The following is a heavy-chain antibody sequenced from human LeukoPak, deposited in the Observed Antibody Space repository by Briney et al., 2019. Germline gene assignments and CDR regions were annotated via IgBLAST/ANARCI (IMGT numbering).Heavy chain of an antibody. J-gene: IGHJ4*02. Sequence: GGSLRLSCAASGFTVSSNYMSWVRQAPGKGLEWVSVIYSGGSAYYADSVKGRFTISRDNSKNTLYLQMNSLRAEDTAVYYCARATWNDAAFDCWGQGTLVTVSS. CDR1: GFTVSSNY. CDR2: IYSGGSA. D-gene: IGHD1-1*01. V-gene: IGHV3-66*02. CDR3: ARATWNDAAFDC.